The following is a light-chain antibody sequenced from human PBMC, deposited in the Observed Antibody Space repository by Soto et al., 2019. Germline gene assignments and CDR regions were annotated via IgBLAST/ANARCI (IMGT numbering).Light chain of an antibody. CDR1: QNVHGY. CDR3: QQYGSSPLT. V-gene: IGKV3-20*01. J-gene: IGKJ4*01. Sequence: EIVLTQSPGTLSLSPGERVTLSCRASQNVHGYLIWYQXKPGQAXXXXXXVXXXMSXGXXYRFSGSGSGTDFTLTISRLEPEDFAVYYCQQYGSSPLTFGGGTKVDIK. CDR2: VXX.